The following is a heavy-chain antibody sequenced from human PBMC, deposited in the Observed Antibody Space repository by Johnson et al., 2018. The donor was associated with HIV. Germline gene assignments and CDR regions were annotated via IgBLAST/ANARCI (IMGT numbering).Heavy chain of an antibody. Sequence: LVESGGGVVRPGGSLRLSCAASGFTFDDYGMSWVRQAPGRGLEWVALIWYDGSNEYYEDSVKGRFTISRDNSKNTLYLQMNSLRAEDTAVYYCAKDLDSLAPYVAEDIWGQGTMVTVSS. V-gene: IGHV3-33*06. CDR1: GFTFDDYG. D-gene: IGHD3-22*01. CDR3: AKDLDSLAPYVAEDI. J-gene: IGHJ3*02. CDR2: IWYDGSNE.